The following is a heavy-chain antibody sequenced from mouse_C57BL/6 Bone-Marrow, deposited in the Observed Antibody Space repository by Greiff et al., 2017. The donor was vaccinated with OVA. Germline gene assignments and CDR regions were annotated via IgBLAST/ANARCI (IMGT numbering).Heavy chain of an antibody. V-gene: IGHV1-64*01. J-gene: IGHJ2*01. CDR1: GYTFTSYW. CDR2: IHPNSGST. Sequence: QVQLQQPGAELVKPGASVKLSCKASGYTFTSYWMHWVKQRPGQGLEWIGMIHPNSGSTNYNEKFKSKATLTVDKSSSTAYMQLSSLTSENSAVYDGARARMVTSYCFDYWGQGTTLTVSS. CDR3: ARARMVTSYCFDY. D-gene: IGHD2-1*01.